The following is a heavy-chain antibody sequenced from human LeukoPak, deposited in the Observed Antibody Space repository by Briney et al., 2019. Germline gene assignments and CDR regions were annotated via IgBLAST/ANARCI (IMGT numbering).Heavy chain of an antibody. Sequence: ASVTDSCKASVYTFTRYYMHWVRQAPGQGLEGMGIINPSGGSTSYVQKFQGRVTMNRDMSTSTVYMELSSLRSEDTAVYYLARDSVAGAARRFDYWGQGTLVTVSS. CDR1: VYTFTRYY. V-gene: IGHV1-46*01. D-gene: IGHD6-6*01. CDR2: INPSGGST. J-gene: IGHJ4*02. CDR3: ARDSVAGAARRFDY.